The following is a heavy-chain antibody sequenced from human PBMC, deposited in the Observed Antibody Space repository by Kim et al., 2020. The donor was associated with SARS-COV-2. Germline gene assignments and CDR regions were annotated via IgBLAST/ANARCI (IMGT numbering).Heavy chain of an antibody. Sequence: VKGRFTNSRDHSKNTLYLQMNNLRAEDTAVYYCAKERRKYCSGGSCHLEYWGQGTLVTVSS. D-gene: IGHD2-15*01. CDR3: AKERRKYCSGGSCHLEY. J-gene: IGHJ4*02. V-gene: IGHV3-33*06.